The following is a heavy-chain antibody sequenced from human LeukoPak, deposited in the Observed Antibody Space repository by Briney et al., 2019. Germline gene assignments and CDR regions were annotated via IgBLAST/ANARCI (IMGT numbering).Heavy chain of an antibody. Sequence: SETLSLTCTVSGGSIVPYYWSWIRQPPGKGLEWIAYIFYSGSTDYNPSHKSRVTISVDTSKNQFSLKLSSVTAADTAVYYCARSDIYCSGGSCPPNTFDAFDIWGQGTMVTVSS. V-gene: IGHV4-59*01. J-gene: IGHJ3*02. CDR2: IFYSGST. CDR1: GGSIVPYY. D-gene: IGHD2-15*01. CDR3: ARSDIYCSGGSCPPNTFDAFDI.